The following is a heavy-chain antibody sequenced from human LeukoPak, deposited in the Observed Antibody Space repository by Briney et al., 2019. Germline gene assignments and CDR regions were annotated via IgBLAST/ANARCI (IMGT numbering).Heavy chain of an antibody. Sequence: ASVNVSCKASGYTFTGYYMHWVRQAPGQGLEWMGWINPNSGGTNYAQKFQGRVTMTRDTSISTAYMELSRLRSDGTAVYYCARDREIVVVPAAIGFDYWGQGTLVTVSS. CDR2: INPNSGGT. J-gene: IGHJ4*02. V-gene: IGHV1-2*02. CDR3: ARDREIVVVPAAIGFDY. CDR1: GYTFTGYY. D-gene: IGHD2-2*02.